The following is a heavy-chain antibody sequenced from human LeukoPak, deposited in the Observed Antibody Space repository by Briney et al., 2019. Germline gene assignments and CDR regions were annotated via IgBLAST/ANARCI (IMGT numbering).Heavy chain of an antibody. Sequence: GGSLRLSCAASGFTFSSYGMSWVRQAPGKGLEWVSAISGSGGSTYYADSVKGRFTISRDNSKNTLYLQMNSLKASDAAMYYCATSNCGGDCYSPMFDYWGQGTLVTVSS. CDR2: ISGSGGST. V-gene: IGHV3-23*01. J-gene: IGHJ4*02. D-gene: IGHD2-21*02. CDR1: GFTFSSYG. CDR3: ATSNCGGDCYSPMFDY.